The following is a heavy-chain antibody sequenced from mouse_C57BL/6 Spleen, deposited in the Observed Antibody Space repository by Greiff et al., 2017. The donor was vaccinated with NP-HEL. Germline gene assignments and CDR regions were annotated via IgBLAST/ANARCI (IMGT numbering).Heavy chain of an antibody. CDR2: IWGGGST. D-gene: IGHD1-1*01. Sequence: QVQLQQSGPGLVAPSQSLSITCTVSGFSLTSYGVDWVRQPPGKGLEWLGVIWGGGSTNYNSALMSRLSISKDNSKSQVFLKMNSLQTDDTAMYYCAKHAITTVVATDWYFDVWGTGTTVTVSS. V-gene: IGHV2-9*01. CDR1: GFSLTSYG. J-gene: IGHJ1*03. CDR3: AKHAITTVVATDWYFDV.